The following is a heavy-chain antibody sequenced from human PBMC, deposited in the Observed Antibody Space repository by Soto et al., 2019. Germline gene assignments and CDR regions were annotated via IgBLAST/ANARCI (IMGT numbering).Heavy chain of an antibody. J-gene: IGHJ1*01. CDR2: ISSSSSFR. CDR1: GFTFSTYA. CDR3: ARGAPGRDGYNLDFQH. D-gene: IGHD5-12*01. V-gene: IGHV3-21*01. Sequence: GGSLRLSCAVSGFTFSTYAMNWVRQAPGKGLEWVLSISSSSSFRYYADSVKGRFTISRDNAKNSLYLQMNSLRGEDTAVYYCARGAPGRDGYNLDFQHWGQGTLVTVSS.